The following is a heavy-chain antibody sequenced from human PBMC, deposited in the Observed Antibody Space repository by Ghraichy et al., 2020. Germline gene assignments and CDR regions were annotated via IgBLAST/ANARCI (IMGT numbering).Heavy chain of an antibody. Sequence: SETLSLTCTVSGGSISGNYWGWIRQPPGKGLEWIGNIYYSGSTHYNPSLKSRVTMSVDTSKKQFSLKLSSVTAADTAVYYCTRRLGGSSKIDYWGQGTLVTVSS. CDR1: GGSISGNY. V-gene: IGHV4-39*01. CDR2: IYYSGST. D-gene: IGHD6-6*01. CDR3: TRRLGGSSKIDY. J-gene: IGHJ4*02.